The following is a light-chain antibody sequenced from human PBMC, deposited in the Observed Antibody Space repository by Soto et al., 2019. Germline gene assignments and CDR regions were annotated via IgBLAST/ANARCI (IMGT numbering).Light chain of an antibody. Sequence: DIQMTQSPSTLSASVGDRVTITCRASQGISSWLAWYQQKPGKAPKLLIYKASSLESGVPSRFSGIGSGTEFTLTISSLQPDDFATYYCQQYNSYPYTFAQGTKLEIK. J-gene: IGKJ2*01. V-gene: IGKV1-5*03. CDR3: QQYNSYPYT. CDR2: KAS. CDR1: QGISSW.